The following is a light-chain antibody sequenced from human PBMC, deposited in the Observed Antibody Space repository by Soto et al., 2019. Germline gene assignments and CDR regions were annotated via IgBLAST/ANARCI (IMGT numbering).Light chain of an antibody. CDR2: DVS. CDR3: SSYTTRGSLV. V-gene: IGLV2-14*01. Sequence: QSALTQPASVSGSPGQSITISCTGTSSDVGGYNYVSWYQQHPGKAPKLMIYDVSNRPSGVSNRFSGSKSGNTASLTISGLQDEDADDYCCSSYTTRGSLVFGGGTKLTVL. J-gene: IGLJ2*01. CDR1: SSDVGGYNY.